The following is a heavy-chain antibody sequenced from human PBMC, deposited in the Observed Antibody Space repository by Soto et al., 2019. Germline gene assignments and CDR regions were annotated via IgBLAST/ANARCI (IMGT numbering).Heavy chain of an antibody. CDR3: ARRCSGGTCQSSHYFYGMDV. D-gene: IGHD2-15*01. J-gene: IGHJ6*02. CDR2: IYPGDSET. Sequence: RGESLKISCKGSGYSFTNYWIAWVRQMPGKGLEWMGIIYPGDSETKYSPSFQGQVTISADKSIGTAYLQWNRLKASDTAMYYCARRCSGGTCQSSHYFYGMDVWGQGTTVTVSS. V-gene: IGHV5-51*01. CDR1: GYSFTNYW.